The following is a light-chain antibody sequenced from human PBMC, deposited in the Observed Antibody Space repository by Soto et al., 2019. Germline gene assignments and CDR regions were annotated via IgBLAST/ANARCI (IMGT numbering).Light chain of an antibody. CDR2: DVG. Sequence: QSVLTQPPSASGSPGQSVTISCTGTSSDVGGYNYVSWYQQHPGKAPKVMIYDVGKRPSGVPDRFSGSKSGNTASLTVSGLQAEDEADYYCSSPAGSNSPFVFGTGTKLTVL. CDR1: SSDVGGYNY. J-gene: IGLJ1*01. CDR3: SSPAGSNSPFV. V-gene: IGLV2-8*01.